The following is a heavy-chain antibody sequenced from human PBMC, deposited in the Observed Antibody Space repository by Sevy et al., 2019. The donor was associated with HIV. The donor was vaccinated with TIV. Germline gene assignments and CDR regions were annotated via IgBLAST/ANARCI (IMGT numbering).Heavy chain of an antibody. D-gene: IGHD5-18*01. CDR3: VREGVGGYSYSLDY. CDR2: MKEDGSER. Sequence: GGSLRLSCAASGFTFSSYWMSWVRQAPGKGLEWVATMKEDGSERNYVDSVKGRFTISRDNAKNSLYLQMNSLRAEDTAVYYCVREGVGGYSYSLDYWGHGTLVTVSS. CDR1: GFTFSSYW. V-gene: IGHV3-7*01. J-gene: IGHJ4*01.